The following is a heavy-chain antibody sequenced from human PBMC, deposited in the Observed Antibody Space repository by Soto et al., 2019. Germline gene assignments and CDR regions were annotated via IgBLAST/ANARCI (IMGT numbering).Heavy chain of an antibody. J-gene: IGHJ6*02. CDR2: IDPSDSYT. Sequence: ESLKIACKGSGYIFTSYWISCFRQMPGKGLEWMGRIDPSDSYTNYSPSFQGHVTISADKSISTAYLQWSSLKASDTAMYYCARLYYYYGMDVWGQGTTVTVSS. CDR3: ARLYYYYGMDV. CDR1: GYIFTSYW. V-gene: IGHV5-10-1*01.